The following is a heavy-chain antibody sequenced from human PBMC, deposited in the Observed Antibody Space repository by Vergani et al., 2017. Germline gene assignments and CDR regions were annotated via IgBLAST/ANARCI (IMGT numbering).Heavy chain of an antibody. CDR2: IRSADTNT. CDR1: GFTFSSSS. J-gene: IGHJ3*02. CDR3: AREGVPDAFDI. D-gene: IGHD4/OR15-4a*01. V-gene: IGHV3-48*01. Sequence: EVQLVESGGGLVQPGGSLRLSCAASGFTFSSSSMHWVRQAPGKGLEWVSAIRSADTNTYYADSVEGRFAISRDNAKTSLYLQMNSLRVEDTAVYYCAREGVPDAFDIWGKGTMVTVSS.